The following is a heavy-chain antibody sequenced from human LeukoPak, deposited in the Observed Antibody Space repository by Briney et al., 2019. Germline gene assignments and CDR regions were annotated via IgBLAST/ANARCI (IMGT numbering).Heavy chain of an antibody. CDR3: ARGPGWNYFDY. CDR1: GFTASIYY. Sequence: GGSLRPSCAASGFTASIYYMTWVRQAPGKRLEWVSYLYRDGSTYYADSVKDRFSISRDNSKNTVYLQMNSLRAEDTAVYYCARGPGWNYFDYWGQGTLVTVSS. V-gene: IGHV3-66*01. J-gene: IGHJ4*02. D-gene: IGHD2-15*01. CDR2: LYRDGST.